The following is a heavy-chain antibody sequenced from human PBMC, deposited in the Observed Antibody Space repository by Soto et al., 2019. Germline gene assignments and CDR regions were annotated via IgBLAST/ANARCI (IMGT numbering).Heavy chain of an antibody. D-gene: IGHD2-21*02. Sequence: QMQLVQSGPEVKKPGTSVKVSCKASGFTFTSSAVQWVRQARGQRLEWIGWIVVGSGNTNYAQKCQERVTITRDMSTSTAYMELSSLRSEDTAVYYCAADRTDCGGDCYVDWGQGTLVTVSS. CDR1: GFTFTSSA. J-gene: IGHJ4*02. V-gene: IGHV1-58*01. CDR3: AADRTDCGGDCYVD. CDR2: IVVGSGNT.